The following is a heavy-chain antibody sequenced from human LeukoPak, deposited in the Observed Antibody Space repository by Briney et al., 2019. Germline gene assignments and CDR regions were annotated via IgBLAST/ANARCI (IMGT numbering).Heavy chain of an antibody. CDR2: INPSGGST. Sequence: ASVKVSCKASGYTFTGYYMHWVRQAPGQGLEWMGIINPSGGSTSYAQKFQGRVTMTRDMSTSTVYMELSSLRSEDTAVYYCARMPRWVRGVSITLDYWGQGTLVTVSS. CDR1: GYTFTGYY. CDR3: ARMPRWVRGVSITLDY. J-gene: IGHJ4*02. V-gene: IGHV1-46*01. D-gene: IGHD3-10*01.